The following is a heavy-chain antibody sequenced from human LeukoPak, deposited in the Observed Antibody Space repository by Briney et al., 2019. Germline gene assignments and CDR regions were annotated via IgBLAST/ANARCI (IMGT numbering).Heavy chain of an antibody. D-gene: IGHD3-22*01. CDR3: ARHQYYDSRGSHYYSYYYMDV. V-gene: IGHV4-38-2*01. Sequence: PSETLSLTCAVSGDSISSVYYWGWIRQPPGKGVEWVGTIYHSGTSYYNPSLKSRVTISLDTSKNHFSLKLSSATAADTAVYYCARHQYYDSRGSHYYSYYYMDVWGKGTTVTVSS. J-gene: IGHJ6*03. CDR2: IYHSGTS. CDR1: GDSISSVYY.